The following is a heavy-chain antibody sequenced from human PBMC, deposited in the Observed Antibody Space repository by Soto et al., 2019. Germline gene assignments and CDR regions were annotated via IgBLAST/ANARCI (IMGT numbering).Heavy chain of an antibody. D-gene: IGHD6-19*01. CDR2: MNPNSGNS. V-gene: IGHV1-8*01. J-gene: IGHJ6*02. CDR1: GFTITTYD. CDR3: ARAKYRGWANGYYGMDV. Sequence: QVQLVQSGAEVKRPGASVKVSCKASGFTITTYDIDWVRQATGQGLEWMGWMNPNSGNSGCAQKFQGRITLTRHTSTSTAYIELSSLRDDDTAVDSCARAKYRGWANGYYGMDVWGQGTTVTVSS.